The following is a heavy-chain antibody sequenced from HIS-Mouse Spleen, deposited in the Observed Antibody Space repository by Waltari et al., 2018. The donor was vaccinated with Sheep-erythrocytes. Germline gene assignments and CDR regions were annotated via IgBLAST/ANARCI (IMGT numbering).Heavy chain of an antibody. D-gene: IGHD5-12*01. J-gene: IGHJ4*02. CDR3: ARLFYVDIVATTLFDY. CDR1: GYSFTRYW. Sequence: EVQLVQSGAEVNKPGESLKISCKGSGYSFTRYWIGWWGQGAGKGLEWMGIIYPGDSDTRYSPSFQGQVNISADKSISTAYLQWSSLKASDTAMYYCARLFYVDIVATTLFDYWGQGTLVTVSS. V-gene: IGHV5-51*01. CDR2: IYPGDSDT.